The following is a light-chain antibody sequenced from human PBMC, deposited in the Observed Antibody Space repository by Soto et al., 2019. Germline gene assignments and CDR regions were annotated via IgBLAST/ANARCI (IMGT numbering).Light chain of an antibody. V-gene: IGKV3-15*01. Sequence: EMVMTQSPATLSVSPGERVTLSCRASESVHRNLAWYRQKPGQGPSLLIYYASTRATGVPDRFTGSGSGTEFTLTINSLQSEDFGVYHCQHYSNWPPTFGPGTKVEIK. CDR1: ESVHRN. CDR3: QHYSNWPPT. J-gene: IGKJ3*01. CDR2: YAS.